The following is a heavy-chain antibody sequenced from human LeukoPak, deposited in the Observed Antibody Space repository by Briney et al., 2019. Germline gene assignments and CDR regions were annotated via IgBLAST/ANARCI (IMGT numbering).Heavy chain of an antibody. V-gene: IGHV3-11*01. CDR3: ARDLVVVTAKGFDP. D-gene: IGHD3-22*01. Sequence: GGSLRLSCAASGFTFSDYYMSWIRQAPGKGLEWVSYISSSGSTIYYADSVKDRFTISRDNAKNSLYLQMNSLRAEDTAVYYCARDLVVVTAKGFDPWGQGPLVTVSS. CDR1: GFTFSDYY. CDR2: ISSSGSTI. J-gene: IGHJ5*02.